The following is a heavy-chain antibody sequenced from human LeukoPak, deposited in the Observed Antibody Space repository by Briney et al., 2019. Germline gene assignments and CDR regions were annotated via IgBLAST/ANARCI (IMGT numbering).Heavy chain of an antibody. CDR1: GYTFTNYD. CDR2: MNPYSGNT. CDR3: AKSKVGATTLPIDF. J-gene: IGHJ4*02. V-gene: IGHV1-8*01. Sequence: ASVNVSCKSSGYTFTNYDINWVRQATGQGLEWMGWMNPYSGNTGYAQEFQGRIPMTRDPSISTAYMAMRSLRSEDTAMYYCAKSKVGATTLPIDFWGQGTLVTVSS. D-gene: IGHD1-26*01.